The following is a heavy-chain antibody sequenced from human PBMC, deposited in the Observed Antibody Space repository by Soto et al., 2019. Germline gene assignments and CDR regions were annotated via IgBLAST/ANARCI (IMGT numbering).Heavy chain of an antibody. Sequence: QITLKESGPTLVKPTQALTLTCSFSGFSLSTGGRGVGWIRQPPGKALEWVALIYWNDDKRFSPSLRSRLTITKDTSQTQVVLTMTNVDPVDTATYYCAHRADGDYPRDNWFDPWGQATLVTASS. CDR2: IYWNDDK. CDR1: GFSLSTGGRG. D-gene: IGHD4-17*01. CDR3: AHRADGDYPRDNWFDP. J-gene: IGHJ5*02. V-gene: IGHV2-5*01.